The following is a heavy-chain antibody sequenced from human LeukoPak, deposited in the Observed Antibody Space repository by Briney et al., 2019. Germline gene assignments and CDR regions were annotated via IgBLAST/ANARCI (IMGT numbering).Heavy chain of an antibody. Sequence: SQTLSLTCAISGHNVSSRTAAWNWIRQSPSRGLEWLGRTYYRSKWYFDYAVSVKGRITVNPDTSKNQFSLLLTSVTPDDSAAYYCARDVGAFCDDDCRGRDAYDIWGQGTMVTVSS. J-gene: IGHJ3*02. D-gene: IGHD2-21*02. CDR3: ARDVGAFCDDDCRGRDAYDI. CDR2: TYYRSKWYF. CDR1: GHNVSSRTAA. V-gene: IGHV6-1*01.